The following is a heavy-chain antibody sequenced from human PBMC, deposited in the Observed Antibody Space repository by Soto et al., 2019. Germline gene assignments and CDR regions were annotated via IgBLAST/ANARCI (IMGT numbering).Heavy chain of an antibody. V-gene: IGHV3-11*01. J-gene: IGHJ2*01. D-gene: IGHD3-9*01. Sequence: RRILKNPGKGLEWVSYISSSGSTIYYADSVKGRFTISRDNAKSSLYLQMNSLRAEDTAVYYCARGGDILTGQNYWYFDLWGRGTLVTVSS. CDR3: ARGGDILTGQNYWYFDL. CDR2: ISSSGSTI.